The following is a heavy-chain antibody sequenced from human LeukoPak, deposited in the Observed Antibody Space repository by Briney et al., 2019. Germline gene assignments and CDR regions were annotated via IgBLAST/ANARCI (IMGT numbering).Heavy chain of an antibody. Sequence: ASVKVSCKASGYTFTSYGISWVRQAPGQGPEWMGWISAYNGNTNYAQKLQGRVTMTTDTSTSTAYMELRSLRSDDTAVYYCASGQDGWFGGPHFLDYWGQGTLVTVSS. J-gene: IGHJ4*02. CDR2: ISAYNGNT. D-gene: IGHD3-10*01. CDR1: GYTFTSYG. V-gene: IGHV1-18*01. CDR3: ASGQDGWFGGPHFLDY.